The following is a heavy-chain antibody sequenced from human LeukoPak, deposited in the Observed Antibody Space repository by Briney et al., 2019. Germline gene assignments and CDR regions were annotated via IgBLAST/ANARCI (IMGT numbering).Heavy chain of an antibody. CDR1: GYTFTSYD. CDR2: MNPNSGNT. J-gene: IGHJ6*02. D-gene: IGHD3-10*01. Sequence: ASVKVSCKASGYTFTSYDINWVRQATGQGLEWMGWMNPNSGNTGYAQKFQGRVTMTGNTSISTAYMELSSLRSEDTAVYYCARTYYYGSGSYRLDYYGMDVWGQGTTVTVSS. CDR3: ARTYYYGSGSYRLDYYGMDV. V-gene: IGHV1-8*01.